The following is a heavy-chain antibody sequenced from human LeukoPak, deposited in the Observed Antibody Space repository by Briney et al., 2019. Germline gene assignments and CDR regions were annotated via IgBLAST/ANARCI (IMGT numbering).Heavy chain of an antibody. D-gene: IGHD3-22*01. CDR2: IDPSGGST. CDR3: ATAIRLNYYDTSGDVRILGFDY. J-gene: IGHJ4*02. CDR1: GYTFTTYY. V-gene: IGHV1-46*01. Sequence: ASVKVSCKAPGYTFTTYYIHWVCQAPGQGLEWMGIIDPSGGSTSYAQTFQGRVTMTEDTSTDTAYMELSSLRSEDTPVYYCATAIRLNYYDTSGDVRILGFDYWGQGTLVTVSS.